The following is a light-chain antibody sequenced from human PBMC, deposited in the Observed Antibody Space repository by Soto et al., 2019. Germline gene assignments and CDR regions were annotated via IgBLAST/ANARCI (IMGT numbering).Light chain of an antibody. CDR2: GVT. Sequence: QSALTQPASVSGSPGQSITISCTGTSSDIGGYDFVSWYQQLPGKAPQLLIFGVTNRPSGVSNRLSGAKSGKTASLDISGLQAEDEAEYYRSSFTYNNPLAVFGTGTKVTVL. V-gene: IGLV2-14*03. CDR3: SSFTYNNPLAV. J-gene: IGLJ1*01. CDR1: SSDIGGYDF.